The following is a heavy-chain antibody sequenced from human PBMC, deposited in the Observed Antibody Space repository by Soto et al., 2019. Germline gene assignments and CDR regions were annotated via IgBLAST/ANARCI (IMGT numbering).Heavy chain of an antibody. Sequence: GGSLRLSCASSRFTFSDYDMSLIRQAPGKGLERVSYSSSSSSYTNYADSVKGRFTISRDNAKNSLYLQMNSLRAEDTAVYYCARESIITGKPPGLDYWGQGTLVPVSS. V-gene: IGHV3-11*06. CDR1: RFTFSDYD. D-gene: IGHD1-20*01. CDR3: ARESIITGKPPGLDY. J-gene: IGHJ4*02. CDR2: SSSSSSYT.